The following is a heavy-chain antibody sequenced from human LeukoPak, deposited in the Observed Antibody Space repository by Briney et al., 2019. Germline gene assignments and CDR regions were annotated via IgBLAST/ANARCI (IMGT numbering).Heavy chain of an antibody. Sequence: PGGSLRLSCAASGFTFHNFAMSWVRQAPGKGLEWVSSISSSGEFTFYADSVKGRFTIFRDNSRYTLYLQMNSLRAEAAAMYYCVKDRPNYYESNGDYYNRAADFWGQGTLVTVSA. CDR2: ISSSGEFT. CDR3: VKDRPNYYESNGDYYNRAADF. V-gene: IGHV3-23*01. D-gene: IGHD3-22*01. CDR1: GFTFHNFA. J-gene: IGHJ4*02.